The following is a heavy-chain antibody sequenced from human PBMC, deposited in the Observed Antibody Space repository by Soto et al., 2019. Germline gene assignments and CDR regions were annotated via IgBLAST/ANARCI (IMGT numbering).Heavy chain of an antibody. CDR1: GDSVSSNSAA. CDR2: TYYRSKWYN. J-gene: IGHJ6*02. V-gene: IGHV6-1*01. Sequence: SQTLSLTCAISGDSVSSNSAAWSWIRQSPSRGLEWLGRTYYRSKWYNAYAVSVESRITVNPDTAKNQFSLQLNSVTPEDTAVYYCARDPGYSFGLDVWGPGTTVTLSS. CDR3: ARDPGYSFGLDV.